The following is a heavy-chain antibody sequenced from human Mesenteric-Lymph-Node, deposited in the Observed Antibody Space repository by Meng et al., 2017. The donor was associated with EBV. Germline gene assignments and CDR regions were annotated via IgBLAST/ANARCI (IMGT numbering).Heavy chain of an antibody. J-gene: IGHJ4*02. CDR1: GFTFSSYG. V-gene: IGHV3-21*04. CDR2: ISSSGGDK. Sequence: VRVVWSGGGYFQPWGSLRLSFAASGFTFSSYGMHWVRQAPGKGLEWVSSISSSGGDKYHADSVKGRFTISRDNARNSVSLHMNSLRAEDTAVYYCVRDSRGYHYSLDYWGQGTLVTVSS. D-gene: IGHD3-22*01. CDR3: VRDSRGYHYSLDY.